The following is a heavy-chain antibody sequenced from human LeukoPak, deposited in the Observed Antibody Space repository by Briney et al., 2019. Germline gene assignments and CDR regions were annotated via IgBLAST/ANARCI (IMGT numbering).Heavy chain of an antibody. CDR1: GYTFTSYG. J-gene: IGHJ4*02. Sequence: ASVKVSCKASGYTFTSYGISWVRRAPGQGLEWMGWISAYNGNTNYAQKLQGRVTMTTDTSTSTAYMELRSLRSDDTAVYYCVRQDLWFGELLPDYWGQGTLVTVSS. CDR2: ISAYNGNT. V-gene: IGHV1-18*01. CDR3: VRQDLWFGELLPDY. D-gene: IGHD3-10*01.